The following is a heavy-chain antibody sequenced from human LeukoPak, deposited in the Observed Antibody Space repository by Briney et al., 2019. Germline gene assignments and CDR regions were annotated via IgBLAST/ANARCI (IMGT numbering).Heavy chain of an antibody. CDR3: AKDQGGGSLDY. Sequence: PGGSLRLSCAASGFTFSSYWMHWVRQAPGKGLVWVSRINSDGSSTSYADSVKGRFTISRDNAKNTLYLQMNSLRAEDTAVYYRAKDQGGGSLDYWGQGTLVTVSS. D-gene: IGHD1-26*01. CDR2: INSDGSST. V-gene: IGHV3-74*01. J-gene: IGHJ4*02. CDR1: GFTFSSYW.